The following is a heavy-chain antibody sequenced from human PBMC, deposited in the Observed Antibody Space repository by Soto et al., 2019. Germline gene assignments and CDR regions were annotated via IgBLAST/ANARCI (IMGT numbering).Heavy chain of an antibody. V-gene: IGHV4-31*03. CDR1: CGSIISNGYY. D-gene: IGHD3-10*01. CDR2: IYYSGGT. Sequence: SETLSLTGTVSCGSIISNGYYWSWIRQHPGKGLEWIGYIYYSGGTYYNPSLKSRLTISADTSKNQFSLKLSSMTAADTAVYYCATRTSPYSEYFQHWGQGTLVTVSS. J-gene: IGHJ1*01. CDR3: ATRTSPYSEYFQH.